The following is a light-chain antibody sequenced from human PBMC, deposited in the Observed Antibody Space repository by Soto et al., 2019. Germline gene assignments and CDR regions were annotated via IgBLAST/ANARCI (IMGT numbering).Light chain of an antibody. J-gene: IGKJ4*01. V-gene: IGKV1-5*01. CDR1: QSISSW. Sequence: DIQMTQSPSTLSASVGDRVTITCRASQSISSWLAWYQQKPGKAPKLLIYDASTLHSGVPSRLSGSGSGTEFTLTISSLQPDDFATYYCQQYKSYSTFGGGTKV. CDR3: QQYKSYST. CDR2: DAS.